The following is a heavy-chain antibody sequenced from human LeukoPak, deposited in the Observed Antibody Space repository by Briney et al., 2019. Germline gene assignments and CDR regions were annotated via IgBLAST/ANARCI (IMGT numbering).Heavy chain of an antibody. V-gene: IGHV3-33*01. D-gene: IGHD1-26*01. J-gene: IGHJ3*02. Sequence: GGPLRLSCVASGFTLSSYGMHWVRQAPGKGLEWVAVIWYDGSNKYYADSVKGRFTISRDNSKNTLVLQMNSLRAEDTAVYYCARDRGRLPLNDAFDIWGQGTMVTVSS. CDR2: IWYDGSNK. CDR1: GFTLSSYG. CDR3: ARDRGRLPLNDAFDI.